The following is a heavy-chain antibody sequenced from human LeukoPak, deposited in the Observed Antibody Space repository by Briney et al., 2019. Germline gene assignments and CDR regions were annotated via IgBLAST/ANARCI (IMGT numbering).Heavy chain of an antibody. J-gene: IGHJ4*02. Sequence: GGSLRLSCAASGFTFSSYEMNWVRQAPGKGLEWVAYISSSTSRTHYADSVKGRFTISRDNAKNSLYLQMNSLRAEDTAVYYCARCRASGNGFGDFDCWGQGTLVTVSS. D-gene: IGHD3-16*01. CDR3: ARCRASGNGFGDFDC. CDR2: ISSSTSRT. CDR1: GFTFSSYE. V-gene: IGHV3-48*03.